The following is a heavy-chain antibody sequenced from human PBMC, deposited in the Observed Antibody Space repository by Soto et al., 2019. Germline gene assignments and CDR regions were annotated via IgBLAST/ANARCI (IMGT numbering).Heavy chain of an antibody. CDR3: ASGYSSSWYYYYGMDV. D-gene: IGHD6-13*01. V-gene: IGHV4-34*01. CDR1: GGSFSGYY. J-gene: IGHJ6*02. CDR2: INHSGST. Sequence: SETLSLTCAVYGGSFSGYYWSWIRQPPGKGLEWIGEINHSGSTNYNPSLKSRVTISVDTSKNQFSLKLSSVTAADTAVYYCASGYSSSWYYYYGMDVWGQGTTVTVSS.